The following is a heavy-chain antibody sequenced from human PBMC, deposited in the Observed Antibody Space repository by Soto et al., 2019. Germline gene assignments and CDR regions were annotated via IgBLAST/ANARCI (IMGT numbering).Heavy chain of an antibody. CDR2: ISGRGDNS. D-gene: IGHD2-2*01. CDR3: ANAYCSSSSCRAESFQH. Sequence: GGSLRLSCAASGFTFSSYAMSWVRQAPGKGLEWVSAISGRGDNSYYADSVKGRFTISRDNSKNTLYLHMNSLRAEDTAVYYCANAYCSSSSCRAESFQHWGQGTLVTVSS. V-gene: IGHV3-23*01. CDR1: GFTFSSYA. J-gene: IGHJ1*01.